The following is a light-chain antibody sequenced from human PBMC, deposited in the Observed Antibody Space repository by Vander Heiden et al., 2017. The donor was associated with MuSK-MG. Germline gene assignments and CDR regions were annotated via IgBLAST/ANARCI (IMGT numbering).Light chain of an antibody. CDR1: SSDVGAYNY. V-gene: IGLV2-8*01. Sequence: QSALTQPPSASGSPGQSVTLSCTGTSSDVGAYNYVSWYQQHAGKAPKVIIFEVSKRPSGVPDRFSGSKSGNTASLTVSGLQTEDEADYYCSSYAGSHNVVFGGGTKLTVL. CDR2: EVS. CDR3: SSYAGSHNVV. J-gene: IGLJ2*01.